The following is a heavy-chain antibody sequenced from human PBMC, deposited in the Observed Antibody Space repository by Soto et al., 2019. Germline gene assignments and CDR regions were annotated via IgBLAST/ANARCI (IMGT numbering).Heavy chain of an antibody. V-gene: IGHV1-69*01. D-gene: IGHD5-18*01. CDR1: GVTFSSYA. Sequence: QVQLVQSGAEVKQPGSSVKVSCKASGVTFSSYAISWVRQAPGQGLEWMGGIIPICGTANYAQKVQGRVTITADDSTSTAYMELSSLISEDTDVYYCAGGDPVDTAMPDEWHYYYDGMDVWGQGTTVTVSS. J-gene: IGHJ6*02. CDR2: IIPICGTA. CDR3: AGGDPVDTAMPDEWHYYYDGMDV.